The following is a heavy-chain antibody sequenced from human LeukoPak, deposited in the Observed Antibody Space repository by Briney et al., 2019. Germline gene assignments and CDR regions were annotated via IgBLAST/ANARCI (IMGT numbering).Heavy chain of an antibody. CDR3: AREAIVESKDAFDI. Sequence: ASLKVSCTASGYTFSSYDINWVRQAPGQGLEWVGWMNPDSGDTDYAQTFRGRVTISRNTSKNTPYMELSSLRSEDTAVYYCAREAIVESKDAFDIWGQGTTVIVSP. CDR1: GYTFSSYD. CDR2: MNPDSGDT. D-gene: IGHD2-15*01. J-gene: IGHJ3*02. V-gene: IGHV1-8*01.